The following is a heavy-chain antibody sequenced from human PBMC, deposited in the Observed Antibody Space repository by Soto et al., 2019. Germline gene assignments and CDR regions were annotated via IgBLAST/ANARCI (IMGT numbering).Heavy chain of an antibody. CDR2: ISSSSSTI. V-gene: IGHV3-48*04. CDR1: GFTFSSYG. CDR3: ARSPVLLWFGEFDY. J-gene: IGHJ4*02. D-gene: IGHD3-10*01. Sequence: GGSLRLSCAASGFTFSSYGMNWVRQAPGKGLEWVSYISSSSSTIYYADSVKGRFTISRDNAKNSLYLQMNSLRAEDTAVYYCARSPVLLWFGEFDYWGQGTLVTVSS.